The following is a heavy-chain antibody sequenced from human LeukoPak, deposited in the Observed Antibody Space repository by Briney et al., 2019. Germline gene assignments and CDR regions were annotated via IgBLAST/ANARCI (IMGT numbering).Heavy chain of an antibody. J-gene: IGHJ4*02. Sequence: PSETLSLTCAVYGGSFSGYYWSWIRQPPGKGLEWIGEINHSGSTNYNPSLKSRVTISVDTSKNQFSLKLGSVTAADTAVYYCARASGHLFDYWGQGTLVTVSS. CDR3: ARASGHLFDY. V-gene: IGHV4-34*01. CDR2: INHSGST. CDR1: GGSFSGYY.